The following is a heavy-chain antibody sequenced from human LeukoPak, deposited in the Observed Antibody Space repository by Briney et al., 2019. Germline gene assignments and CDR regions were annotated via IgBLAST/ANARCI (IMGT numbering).Heavy chain of an antibody. CDR2: IYYSGST. D-gene: IGHD6-13*01. J-gene: IGHJ4*02. CDR1: GGSISSYC. CDR3: ARDNWSGIAFYFDY. Sequence: PSETLSLTCTVSGGSISSYCWSWIRQPPGKGLEWIGYIYYSGSTNYNPSLKSRVTISVDTSKNQFSLKLSSVTAADTAVYYCARDNWSGIAFYFDYWGQGILVTVSS. V-gene: IGHV4-59*01.